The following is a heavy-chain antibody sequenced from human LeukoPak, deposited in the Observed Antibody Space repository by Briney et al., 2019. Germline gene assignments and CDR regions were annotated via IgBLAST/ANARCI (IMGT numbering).Heavy chain of an antibody. D-gene: IGHD3-10*01. J-gene: IGHJ4*02. CDR3: ASRDYYGSGSYQY. Sequence: ASEPLSLTCTVSGGSISSGDYYWSWIRQPPGKGLEWLGYIYYSGRTYYNPSLKSRVTISVDTSKNHFSLKLTSVTAADTAVYYCASRDYYGSGSYQYWGQGTLVTVSS. V-gene: IGHV4-30-4*01. CDR2: IYYSGRT. CDR1: GGSISSGDYY.